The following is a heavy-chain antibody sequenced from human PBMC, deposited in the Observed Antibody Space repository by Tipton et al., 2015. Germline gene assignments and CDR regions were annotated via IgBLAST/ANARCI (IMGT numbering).Heavy chain of an antibody. CDR2: TYYRYKWCN. CDR1: GDSVSTNSAA. V-gene: IGHV6-1*01. Sequence: GLVKPSQTLSLTCAVSGDSVSTNSAAWNWIRQSPSRGIEWLGRTYYRYKWCNNYAVSVKGRLIIDPDTSKNQFSLQLNSVTPQATAVYFCARGTPIQAGSNWFDTSGQRTLLTLS. CDR3: ARGTPIQAGSNWFDT. J-gene: IGHJ5*02. D-gene: IGHD2-2*02.